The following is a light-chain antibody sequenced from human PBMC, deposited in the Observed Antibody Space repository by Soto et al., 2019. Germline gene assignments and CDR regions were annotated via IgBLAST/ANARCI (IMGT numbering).Light chain of an antibody. CDR1: SSDVGAYNF. Sequence: QSALTQPASVSGSPGQSITISCTGTSSDVGAYNFVSWYQQHPGKAPKLMIYDVTNRPSGVSSRFSGSKSGNTASLAISGLQAEDGADYYCSSYTTSNTLVFGGGTKVTVL. CDR3: SSYTTSNTLV. V-gene: IGLV2-14*03. CDR2: DVT. J-gene: IGLJ2*01.